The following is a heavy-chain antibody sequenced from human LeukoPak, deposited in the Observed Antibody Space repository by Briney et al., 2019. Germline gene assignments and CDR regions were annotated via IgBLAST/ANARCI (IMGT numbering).Heavy chain of an antibody. CDR1: GFTFSSYA. D-gene: IGHD3-10*01. J-gene: IGHJ4*02. CDR2: LSGSGRST. V-gene: IGHV3-23*01. Sequence: PGGSLRLLCAAFGFTFSSYAMSWGRQAPGKGLEWVSGLSGSGRSTYYADSVKGRFTLPRDNSKNPLYLQVNHLRARDTAVYYRAKDVASYGSGSYDYWGQGTLVTVSS. CDR3: AKDVASYGSGSYDY.